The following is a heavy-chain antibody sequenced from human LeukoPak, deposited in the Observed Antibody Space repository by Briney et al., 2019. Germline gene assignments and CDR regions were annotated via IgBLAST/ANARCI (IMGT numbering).Heavy chain of an antibody. CDR2: IYYGGST. V-gene: IGHV4-30-4*01. D-gene: IGHD2-8*02. J-gene: IGHJ4*02. Sequence: SETLSLTCTVSGGSISSGDYFWTWIRQPPGKGLEWIGYIYYGGSTYYNPSLKSRVTISVDTSKNQFSLKLSSVTAADTAVYYCAISGGGTGNFDNWGQGTLVTVSS. CDR3: AISGGGTGNFDN. CDR1: GGSISSGDYF.